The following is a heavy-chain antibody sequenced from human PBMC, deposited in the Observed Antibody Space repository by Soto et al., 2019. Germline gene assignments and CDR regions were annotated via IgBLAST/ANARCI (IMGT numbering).Heavy chain of an antibody. J-gene: IGHJ4*02. CDR1: GDSVSRNSVA. D-gene: IGHD4-17*01. CDR3: ARDSPGYGDYVLFDY. CDR2: TYYRSKWYN. V-gene: IGHV6-1*01. Sequence: SQTLSLTCDISGDSVSRNSVAWNWIRQSPSRGLEWLGRTYYRSKWYNDYAVSVKSRITINADTSKNQFSLQLNSVTPEDTAVYYCARDSPGYGDYVLFDYWGQGTLVTVSS.